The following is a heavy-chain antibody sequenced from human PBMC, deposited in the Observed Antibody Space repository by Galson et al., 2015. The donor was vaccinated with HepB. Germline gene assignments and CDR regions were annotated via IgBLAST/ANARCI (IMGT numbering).Heavy chain of an antibody. V-gene: IGHV5-10-1*01. J-gene: IGHJ4*02. Sequence: QSGAEVTKPGESLRISCKGSGSSFTSYWISWVRQMPGKGLEWMGRIDLSDSYTKYSPSFQGHVTISGDKSISTAYLQWSSLKASDTAMYYCARRGSRRDGYNSALFDYWGQGTLVTVSS. CDR2: IDLSDSYT. CDR3: ARRGSRRDGYNSALFDY. D-gene: IGHD5-24*01. CDR1: GSSFTSYW.